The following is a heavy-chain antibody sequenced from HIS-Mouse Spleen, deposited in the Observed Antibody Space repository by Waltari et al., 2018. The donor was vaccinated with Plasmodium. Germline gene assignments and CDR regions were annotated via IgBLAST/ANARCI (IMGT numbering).Heavy chain of an antibody. CDR1: GVTFRSNS. CDR2: ISSRSSYI. D-gene: IGHD6-13*01. J-gene: IGHJ4*02. V-gene: IGHV3-21*01. Sequence: EVQLVESGGGLVKPGGSLSLSGAASGVTFRSNSMNWVRQAPGKGLEWVSSISSRSSYIYYADSVKGRFTISRDNAKNSLYLQMNSLRAEDTAVYYCARESSSSWYFDYWGQGTLVTVSS. CDR3: ARESSSSWYFDY.